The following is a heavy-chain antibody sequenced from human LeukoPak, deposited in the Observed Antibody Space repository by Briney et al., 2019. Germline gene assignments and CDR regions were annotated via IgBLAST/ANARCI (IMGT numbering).Heavy chain of an antibody. CDR1: GYTFTGYY. CDR2: INPNSGGT. Sequence: ASVKVSCKASGYTFTGYYMHWVRQAPGQGLEWMGWINPNSGGTNYAQKVQGRVTMTRDTSISTAYMELSRLRSDDTAVYYCARGPHRWLYYFDYWGQGTLVTVSS. J-gene: IGHJ4*02. V-gene: IGHV1-2*02. CDR3: ARGPHRWLYYFDY. D-gene: IGHD6-19*01.